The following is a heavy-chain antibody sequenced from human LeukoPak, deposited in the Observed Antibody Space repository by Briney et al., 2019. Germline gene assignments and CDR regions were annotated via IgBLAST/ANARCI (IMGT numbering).Heavy chain of an antibody. D-gene: IGHD3-3*01. V-gene: IGHV3-64*02. J-gene: IGHJ4*02. CDR1: GFTFSSYT. Sequence: GGSLRLSCAASGFTFSSYTMHWVRQAPGKGLEYVSAINNNGGGTYYADSVKGRFTISRDNSKNTLYLQMGSLRAEGMAVYYCARSEWDYWGQGTQVTVSS. CDR3: ARSEWDY. CDR2: INNNGGGT.